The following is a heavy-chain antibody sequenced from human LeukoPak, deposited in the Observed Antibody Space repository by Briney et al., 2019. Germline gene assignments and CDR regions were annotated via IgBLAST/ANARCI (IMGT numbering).Heavy chain of an antibody. CDR3: ARSMVRSLYYYGMDV. CDR2: ISAYNGNT. Sequence: ASVKVSCKASGYTFTSYGISWVRQAPGQGLEWMGWISAYNGNTNYAQKLQGRVTMTTDTSTSTAYMELRSLRSDDTAVYYCARSMVRSLYYYGMDVWGKGTTVTVSS. V-gene: IGHV1-18*04. CDR1: GYTFTSYG. D-gene: IGHD3-10*01. J-gene: IGHJ6*04.